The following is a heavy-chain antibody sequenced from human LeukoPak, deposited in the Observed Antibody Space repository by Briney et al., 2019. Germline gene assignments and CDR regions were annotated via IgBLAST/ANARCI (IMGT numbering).Heavy chain of an antibody. CDR3: ARDLMGDGYSSSWDGDY. J-gene: IGHJ4*02. D-gene: IGHD6-13*01. CDR1: GYTFTSYG. Sequence: GASVKVSCKASGYTFTSYGISWVRQAPGQGLEWMGWISAYNGNTNYAQKLQGRVTMTTDTSTSTAYMELRSLRSDDTAVYYCARDLMGDGYSSSWDGDYWGQGTLVTVSS. V-gene: IGHV1-18*01. CDR2: ISAYNGNT.